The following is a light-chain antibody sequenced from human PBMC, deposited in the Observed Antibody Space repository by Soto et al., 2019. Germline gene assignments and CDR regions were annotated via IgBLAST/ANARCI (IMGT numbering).Light chain of an antibody. J-gene: IGKJ4*01. Sequence: DIQMTQSPSSLSASVGDRVTITCQASQDIDKYLNWYQQKPGKAPKLLIYDASNFATGVPSRFSGSGSGTYFTFSISSLQPEDIATYYCQQYDNLPLTFGGGTKVEIK. CDR3: QQYDNLPLT. CDR1: QDIDKY. CDR2: DAS. V-gene: IGKV1-33*01.